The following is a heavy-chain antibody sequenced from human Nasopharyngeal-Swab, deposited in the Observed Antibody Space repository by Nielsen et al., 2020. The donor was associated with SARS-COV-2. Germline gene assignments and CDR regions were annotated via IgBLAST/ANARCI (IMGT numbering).Heavy chain of an antibody. CDR2: IIPIFGTA. Sequence: SVTVSCKASGGTFSSYAISWVRQAPGQGLEWMGGIIPIFGTANYAQKFQGRVTITADESTSTAYMELSSLRSEDTAVYYCAREGWETSGDSSGLFDDWGQGTLVTVSS. CDR1: GGTFSSYA. V-gene: IGHV1-69*13. D-gene: IGHD3-22*01. J-gene: IGHJ4*02. CDR3: AREGWETSGDSSGLFDD.